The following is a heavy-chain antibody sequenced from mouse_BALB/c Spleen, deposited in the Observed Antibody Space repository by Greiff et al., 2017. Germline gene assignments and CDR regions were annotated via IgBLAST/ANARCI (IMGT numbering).Heavy chain of an antibody. V-gene: IGHV5-9*03. CDR3: ARYLANWDGFAY. CDR2: ISSGGGNT. CDR1: GFTFSSYT. Sequence: EVQLQESGGGLVKPGGSLKLSCAASGFTFSSYTMSWVRQTPEKRLEWVATISSGGGNTYYPDSVKGRFTISRDNAKNNLYLQMSSLRSEDTALYYCARYLANWDGFAYWGQGTLVTVSA. J-gene: IGHJ3*01. D-gene: IGHD4-1*01.